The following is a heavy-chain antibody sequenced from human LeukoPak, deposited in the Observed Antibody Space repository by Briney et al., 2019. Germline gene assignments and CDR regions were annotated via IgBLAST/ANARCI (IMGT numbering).Heavy chain of an antibody. D-gene: IGHD3-9*01. CDR2: MYHSGSI. CDR1: GYSISSGFY. J-gene: IGHJ6*04. CDR3: VRHPDPYYDIFLV. Sequence: PSETLSLTCGVSGYSISSGFYWGWIRQPPGKGLEWIGSMYHSGSIYYNRSLKGRVTISADTSNNHLSLKLSSVTAADTAVYYCVRHPDPYYDIFLVWGKGTTVTVSS. V-gene: IGHV4-38-2*01.